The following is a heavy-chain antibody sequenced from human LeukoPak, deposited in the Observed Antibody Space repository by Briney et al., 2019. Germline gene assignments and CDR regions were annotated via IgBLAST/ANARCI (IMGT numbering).Heavy chain of an antibody. CDR3: AELGITMIGGV. CDR1: GFPFSAYE. D-gene: IGHD3-10*02. V-gene: IGHV3-48*03. Sequence: GGSLRLSCAASGFPFSAYEMNWVRQAPGKGLEWISYISSSGSTIYYADSVKGRFTISRDNAKNSLYLQMNSLRAEDTAVYYCAELGITMIGGVWGKGTTATISS. CDR2: ISSSGSTI. J-gene: IGHJ6*04.